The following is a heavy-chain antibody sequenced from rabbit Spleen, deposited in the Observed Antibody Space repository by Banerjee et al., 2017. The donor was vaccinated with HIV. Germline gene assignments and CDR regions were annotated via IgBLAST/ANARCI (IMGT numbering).Heavy chain of an antibody. CDR2: MDTNSGGVT. J-gene: IGHJ4*01. CDR1: GFSFSSSYY. D-gene: IGHD1-1*01. Sequence: QSLEESGGGLVQPEGSLTLTCTASGFSFSSSYYMCWVRQAPGKGLEWIGCMDTNSGGVTYYASWAKGRFTIAKTSSTTVTLRMTSLTAADRATYFCARDLVGVIGWNFYLWGPGTLVTVS. CDR3: ARDLVGVIGWNFYL. V-gene: IGHV1S40*01.